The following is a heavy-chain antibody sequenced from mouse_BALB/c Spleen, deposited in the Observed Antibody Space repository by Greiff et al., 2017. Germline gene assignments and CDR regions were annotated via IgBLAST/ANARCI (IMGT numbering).Heavy chain of an antibody. CDR3: ARAIPFAY. V-gene: IGHV3-2*02. Sequence: ESGPGLVKPSQSLSLTCTVTGYSITSDYAWNWIRQFPGNKLEWMGYISYSGSTSYNPSLKSRISITRDTSKNQFFLQLNSVTTEDTATYYCARAIPFAYWGQGTLVTVSA. CDR2: ISYSGST. D-gene: IGHD5-1-1*01. CDR1: GYSITSDYA. J-gene: IGHJ3*01.